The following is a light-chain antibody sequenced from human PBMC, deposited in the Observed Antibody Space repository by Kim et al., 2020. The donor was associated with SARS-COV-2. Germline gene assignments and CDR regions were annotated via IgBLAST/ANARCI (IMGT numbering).Light chain of an antibody. CDR1: RSNVGLYKY. CDR2: DVS. Sequence: PSVTIPCTGTRSNVGLYKYVSWYQQHPGKAPKLMIYDVSERPSGVSNRFSGSKSGNTASLTISGLQAEDEANYYCSSYASSRSYVFGTGTKVTVL. CDR3: SSYASSRSYV. J-gene: IGLJ1*01. V-gene: IGLV2-14*04.